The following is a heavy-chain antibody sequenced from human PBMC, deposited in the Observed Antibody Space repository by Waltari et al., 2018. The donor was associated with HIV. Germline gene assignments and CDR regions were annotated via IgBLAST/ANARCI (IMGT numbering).Heavy chain of an antibody. CDR1: GYTPPELS. CDR2: FDPEDAET. J-gene: IGHJ4*02. CDR3: ATAQICSTSSCYDY. V-gene: IGHV1-24*01. Sequence: QVQLVQSGAEVKKPGDSVKVSFKVSGYTPPELSLHWVRQAPGKGLEWMGGFDPEDAETIYAQKFQGRVTMTEDTSTDTAYMELSSLRSEDTALYYCATAQICSTSSCYDYWGQGTLVTVSS. D-gene: IGHD2-2*01.